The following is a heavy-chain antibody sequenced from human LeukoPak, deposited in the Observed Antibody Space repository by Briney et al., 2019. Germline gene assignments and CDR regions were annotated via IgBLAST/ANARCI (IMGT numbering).Heavy chain of an antibody. J-gene: IGHJ6*03. CDR3: ATTYTVTIGYYYYMDV. V-gene: IGHV3-21*01. D-gene: IGHD4-17*01. Sequence: GGSLRLSCAASGFTFSSYSMNWVRQAPGKGLEWVSSISSSSSYIYYADSVKGRFTISRDNAKNSLYLQMNSLRAEDTAVYYCATTYTVTIGYYYYMDVWGKGTTVTVSS. CDR2: ISSSSSYI. CDR1: GFTFSSYS.